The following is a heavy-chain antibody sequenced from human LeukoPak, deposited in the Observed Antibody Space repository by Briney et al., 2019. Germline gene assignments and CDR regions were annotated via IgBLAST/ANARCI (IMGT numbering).Heavy chain of an antibody. V-gene: IGHV4-31*03. CDR3: ARTYDYVWGSYRPTDHDAFDI. D-gene: IGHD3-16*02. J-gene: IGHJ3*02. Sequence: SETLSLTCTVSGGSISSVGYYWSWLRQHPGKGLEWIGYIYYSGSTHYNPSLKSRVTISVEPSKNQFSLKLSSVTAADTAVYYCARTYDYVWGSYRPTDHDAFDIWGQGTMVTVSS. CDR1: GGSISSVGYY. CDR2: IYYSGST.